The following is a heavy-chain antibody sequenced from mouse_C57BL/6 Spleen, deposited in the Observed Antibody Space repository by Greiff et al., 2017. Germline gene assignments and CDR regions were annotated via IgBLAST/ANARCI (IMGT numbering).Heavy chain of an antibody. Sequence: VQLKQSGAELVRPGASVKLSCTASGFNIKDDYMHWVKQRPEQGLEWIGWIDPENGDTEYASKFQGKATITADTSSNTAYLQLSSLTAEDTAVYYCTTRDYYGSSTGYFDVWGTGTTVTVSS. CDR1: GFNIKDDY. CDR2: IDPENGDT. CDR3: TTRDYYGSSTGYFDV. D-gene: IGHD1-1*01. V-gene: IGHV14-4*01. J-gene: IGHJ1*03.